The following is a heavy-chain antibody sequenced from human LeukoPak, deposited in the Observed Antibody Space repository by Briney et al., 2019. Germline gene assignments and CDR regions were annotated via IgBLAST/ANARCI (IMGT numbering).Heavy chain of an antibody. CDR2: IYHSGST. CDR1: GYSISSGYY. D-gene: IGHD5-18*01. CDR3: ARDLTAMVRSHSWFDP. Sequence: SETLSLTCTVSGYSISSGYYWGWIRQPPGKGLEWIGSIYHSGSTYYNPSLESRVTISVDTSKNQFSLKLSSVTAADTAVYYCARDLTAMVRSHSWFDPWGQGTLVTVSS. V-gene: IGHV4-38-2*02. J-gene: IGHJ5*02.